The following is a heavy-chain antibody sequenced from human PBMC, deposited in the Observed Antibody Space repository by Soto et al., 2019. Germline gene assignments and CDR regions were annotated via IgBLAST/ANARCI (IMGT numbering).Heavy chain of an antibody. CDR2: INSDGSST. V-gene: IGHV3-74*01. D-gene: IGHD2-2*01. CDR1: GFTFSSYW. Sequence: GGSLRLSCAASGFTFSSYWMHWVRQAPGKGLVWVSRINSDGSSTSYADSVKGRFTISRDNAKNTLYLQMNSLRAEDTAVYYCARGSIVVVPAAYSGSYFDYWGQGTLVTVSS. J-gene: IGHJ4*02. CDR3: ARGSIVVVPAAYSGSYFDY.